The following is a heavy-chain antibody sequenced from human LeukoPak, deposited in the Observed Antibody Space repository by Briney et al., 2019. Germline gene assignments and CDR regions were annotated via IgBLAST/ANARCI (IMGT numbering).Heavy chain of an antibody. J-gene: IGHJ5*02. D-gene: IGHD2-8*01. CDR1: GGSISSSSYY. CDR2: IYYSGST. V-gene: IGHV4-39*07. Sequence: SETLSLTCTVSGGSISSSSYYWGWIRQPPGKGLEWIGSIYYSGSTYYNPSLKSRVTISVDTSKNQFSLKLSSVTAADTAVYYCSLMYAKWDSWGQGTLVTVSS. CDR3: SLMYAKWDS.